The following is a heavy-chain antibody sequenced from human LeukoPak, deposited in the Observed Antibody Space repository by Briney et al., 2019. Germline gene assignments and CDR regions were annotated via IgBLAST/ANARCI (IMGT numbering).Heavy chain of an antibody. CDR2: INPNSGGT. V-gene: IGHV1-2*02. CDR1: GYTFTGYY. Sequence: ASVKVSCKASGYTFTGYYMHWVRQAPGQGLEWMGWINPNSGGTNYAQKFQGRVTMTRDTSIRTAYMELSRLRSDDTAVYYCARVRGHSSGWYFVDYWGQGTLVTVSS. CDR3: ARVRGHSSGWYFVDY. D-gene: IGHD6-19*01. J-gene: IGHJ4*02.